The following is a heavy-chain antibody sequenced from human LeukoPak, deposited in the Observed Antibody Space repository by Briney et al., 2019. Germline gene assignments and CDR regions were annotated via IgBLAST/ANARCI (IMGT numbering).Heavy chain of an antibody. J-gene: IGHJ4*02. Sequence: GGSLRLSCAASGFTFSSYAMHWVRQAPGKGLEWVAVISFDGSNKYYADSVKGRFTISRDNSKNTLYLQMNSLRAEDTAVYYCAKAGDSTGERFDYWGKGTLVTVSS. V-gene: IGHV3-30*04. CDR2: ISFDGSNK. CDR1: GFTFSSYA. CDR3: AKAGDSTGERFDY. D-gene: IGHD1-1*01.